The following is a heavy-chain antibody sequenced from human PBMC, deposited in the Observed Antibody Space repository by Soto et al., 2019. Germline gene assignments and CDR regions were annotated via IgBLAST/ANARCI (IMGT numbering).Heavy chain of an antibody. CDR2: VNHSGTT. Sequence: SETLSLTCAVYGGSFSGYYWTWIRQSPEKGLEWIGEVNHSGTTYYNPSLKTRVTISVHTPKNQFSLKMSSVTAADTAVYYCARGIGYCSSINCYSSRRLRFDSWGQGALVTVSS. CDR1: GGSFSGYY. D-gene: IGHD2-2*01. V-gene: IGHV4-34*01. J-gene: IGHJ4*02. CDR3: ARGIGYCSSINCYSSRRLRFDS.